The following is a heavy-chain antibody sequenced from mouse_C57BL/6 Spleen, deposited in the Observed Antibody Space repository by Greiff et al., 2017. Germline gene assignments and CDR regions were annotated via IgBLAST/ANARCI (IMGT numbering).Heavy chain of an antibody. CDR3: AREGLGRGYFEG. D-gene: IGHD4-1*01. Sequence: VQLQQPGAELVMPGASVKLSCKASGYTFTSYWMHWVKQRPGQGLEWIGEIDPSDSYTNYNQKFKGKATLTVDKSSSTAYMQLSSLTSEDSAVYYCAREGLGRGYFEGWGTGTTVTVSS. J-gene: IGHJ1*03. CDR1: GYTFTSYW. CDR2: IDPSDSYT. V-gene: IGHV1-69*01.